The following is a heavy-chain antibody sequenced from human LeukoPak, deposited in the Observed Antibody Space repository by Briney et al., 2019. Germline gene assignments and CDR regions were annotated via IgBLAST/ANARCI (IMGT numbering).Heavy chain of an antibody. Sequence: SETVSLTCTVSGGSISSYYWSWIRQPPGKGLEWIGYIYYSGSTNYNPSLKSRVTISVDTSKNQFSLKLSSVTAADTAVYYCARRLMTTVRGVNHWYFDLWGRGTLVTVSS. V-gene: IGHV4-59*01. CDR3: ARRLMTTVRGVNHWYFDL. D-gene: IGHD3-10*01. J-gene: IGHJ2*01. CDR1: GGSISSYY. CDR2: IYYSGST.